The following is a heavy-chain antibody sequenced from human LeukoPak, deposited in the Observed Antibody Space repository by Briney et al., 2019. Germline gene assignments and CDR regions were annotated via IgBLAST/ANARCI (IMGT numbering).Heavy chain of an antibody. CDR3: ARSAYDYVWGSYRYYFDY. CDR1: GGSISSYY. CDR2: IYTSGST. J-gene: IGHJ4*02. D-gene: IGHD3-16*02. Sequence: SETLSLTCTVSGGSISSYYRSWIRQPAGKGLEWIGRIYTSGSTNYNPSLKSRVTMSVDTSKNQFSLKLSSVTAADTAVYYCARSAYDYVWGSYRYYFDYWGQGTLVTVSS. V-gene: IGHV4-4*07.